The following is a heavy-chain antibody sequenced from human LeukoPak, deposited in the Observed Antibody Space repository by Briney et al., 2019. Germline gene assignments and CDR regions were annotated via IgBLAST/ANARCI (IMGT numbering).Heavy chain of an antibody. CDR2: INPNSGGT. V-gene: IGHV1-2*02. CDR3: ASDLWGVGPSLVGYYFDH. D-gene: IGHD1-26*01. CDR1: GYTFTGYY. J-gene: IGHJ4*02. Sequence: ASVKVSCKTSGYTFTGYYMHWLRQAPGQGLEWMGWINPNSGGTNYAQNFQGRVTMTRDTSISTAYMELSRLRSDDTAVYYCASDLWGVGPSLVGYYFDHWGQGTLLTVSS.